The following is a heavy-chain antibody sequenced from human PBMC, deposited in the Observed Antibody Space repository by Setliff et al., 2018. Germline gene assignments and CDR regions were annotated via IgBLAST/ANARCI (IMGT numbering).Heavy chain of an antibody. CDR3: ARSSAPSVVLAADFDF. V-gene: IGHV1-18*01. D-gene: IGHD3-9*01. CDR1: GFVFSTYG. Sequence: ASVKVSCKTSGFVFSTYGLSWVRQAPGQAPEWIGCISGYTGDTHYAPKFRDRVTLTIDPSSTTAYMELRSLKSDDTAFYYCARSSAPSVVLAADFDFWGQGTLVTVSS. CDR2: ISGYTGDT. J-gene: IGHJ4*02.